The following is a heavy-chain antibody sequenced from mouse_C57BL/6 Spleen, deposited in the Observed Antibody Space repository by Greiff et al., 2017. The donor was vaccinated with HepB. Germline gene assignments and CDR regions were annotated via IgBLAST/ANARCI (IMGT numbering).Heavy chain of an antibody. CDR1: GYTFTDYE. V-gene: IGHV1-15*01. CDR2: IDPETGGT. J-gene: IGHJ3*01. CDR3: TREGFAY. Sequence: SGAELVRPGASVTLSCKASGYTFTDYEMHWVKQTPVHGLEWIGAIDPETGGTAYNQKFKGKAILTADKSSSTAYMELRSLTSEDSAVYYCTREGFAYWGQGTLVTVSA.